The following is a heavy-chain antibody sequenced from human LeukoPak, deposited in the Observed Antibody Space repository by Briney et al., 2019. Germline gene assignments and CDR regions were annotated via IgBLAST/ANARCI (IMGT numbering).Heavy chain of an antibody. Sequence: ASVKVSCKASGYSFTDYYIHWVRQAPGQGFEWMGRINPNSGGTNYAQKFQGRVTMTRDTSISTAYMELSRLRSDDTAVYYCARVMGMLQLGDYWGQGTLVTVSS. V-gene: IGHV1-2*06. J-gene: IGHJ4*02. CDR2: INPNSGGT. D-gene: IGHD2-8*01. CDR3: ARVMGMLQLGDY. CDR1: GYSFTDYY.